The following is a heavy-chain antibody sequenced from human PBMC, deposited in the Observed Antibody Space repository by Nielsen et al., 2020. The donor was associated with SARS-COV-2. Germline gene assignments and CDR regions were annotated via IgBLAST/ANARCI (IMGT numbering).Heavy chain of an antibody. CDR2: IYYSGNT. D-gene: IGHD3-3*01. V-gene: IGHV4-30-4*01. Sequence: WIRQPPGKGLEWIGYIYYSGNTYYNPSLKSRVTISADTSKNQFSLKLSSVTAADTAVYYCARLSSATIFGVVIGFSGMDVWGQGTTVTVSS. CDR3: ARLSSATIFGVVIGFSGMDV. J-gene: IGHJ6*02.